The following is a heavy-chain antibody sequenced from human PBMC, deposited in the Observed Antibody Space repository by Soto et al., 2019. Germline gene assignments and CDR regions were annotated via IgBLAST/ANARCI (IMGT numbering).Heavy chain of an antibody. V-gene: IGHV1-18*01. Sequence: ASVKVSCKASGYTFTHYAISWMRQTPGQGLEWMGWISPYNGDTKYAQKLQGRVTMTTDTSTTTAYMELRSLRSDDTAIYYCAREAGSGSYYPFDYWGQGTLVTVSS. D-gene: IGHD3-10*01. J-gene: IGHJ4*02. CDR1: GYTFTHYA. CDR2: ISPYNGDT. CDR3: AREAGSGSYYPFDY.